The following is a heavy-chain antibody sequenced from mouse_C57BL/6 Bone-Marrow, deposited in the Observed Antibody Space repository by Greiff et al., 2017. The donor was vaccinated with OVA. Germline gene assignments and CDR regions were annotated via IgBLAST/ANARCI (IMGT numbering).Heavy chain of an antibody. CDR3: ARSNYYGSGVGY. J-gene: IGHJ2*01. V-gene: IGHV1-64*01. Sequence: QVQLQQPGAELVKPGASVKLSCKASGYTFTSYWMHWVKQRPGQGLEWIGMIHPNSGSTNYNEKFKSKATLTVDKSSSTAYMQLSSLTSEDSAVYYCARSNYYGSGVGYWGQGTTLTVSS. CDR1: GYTFTSYW. CDR2: IHPNSGST. D-gene: IGHD1-1*01.